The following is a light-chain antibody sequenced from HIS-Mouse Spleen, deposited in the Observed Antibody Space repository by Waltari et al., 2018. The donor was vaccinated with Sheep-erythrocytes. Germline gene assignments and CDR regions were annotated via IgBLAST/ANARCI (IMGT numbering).Light chain of an antibody. Sequence: QSALTQPASVSGSPGQSIPISCTGTSSDVGRYHLFSWYQQHPGKAPKLMIYEGSKRPSGVSNRFSGSKSGNTASLTISGLQAEDEADYYCCSYAGSSVWVFGGGTKLTVL. V-gene: IGLV2-23*01. CDR1: SSDVGRYHL. J-gene: IGLJ3*02. CDR3: CSYAGSSVWV. CDR2: EGS.